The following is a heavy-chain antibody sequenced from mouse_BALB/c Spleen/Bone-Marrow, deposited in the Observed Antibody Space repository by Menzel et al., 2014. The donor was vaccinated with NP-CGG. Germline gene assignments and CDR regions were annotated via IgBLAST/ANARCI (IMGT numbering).Heavy chain of an antibody. J-gene: IGHJ2*01. CDR1: GYTFTDYI. CDR2: FYPGNGNI. Sequence: VKVVESGAELVKPGASVKLSCKASGYTFTDYIIHWVKQRSGQGLEWIGWFYPGNGNIKFSEKPNDKATLTADKSSSTVYMELSRLTSEDSAVYFCARHFYGTSYFDYWGQGTTLTVSS. D-gene: IGHD1-1*01. CDR3: ARHFYGTSYFDY. V-gene: IGHV1-62-2*01.